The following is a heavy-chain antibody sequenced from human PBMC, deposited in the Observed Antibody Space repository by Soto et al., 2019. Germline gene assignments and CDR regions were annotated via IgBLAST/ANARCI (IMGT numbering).Heavy chain of an antibody. CDR2: VSTNGGTS. V-gene: IGHV3-64D*06. D-gene: IGHD5-12*01. J-gene: IGHJ5*02. Sequence: GSLRLSCSASGFTFSLYAMHWVRQAPGKGLEYVSAVSTNGGTSYYADSVKGRFTISRDNSRNTLYLQMNSLRPEDTAVYYCVKDRAPRDGYKTQPGSWGLGTLVTVSS. CDR1: GFTFSLYA. CDR3: VKDRAPRDGYKTQPGS.